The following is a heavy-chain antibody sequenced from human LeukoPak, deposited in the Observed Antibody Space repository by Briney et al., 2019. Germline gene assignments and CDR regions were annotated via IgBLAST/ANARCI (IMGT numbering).Heavy chain of an antibody. V-gene: IGHV3-23*01. J-gene: IGHJ4*02. D-gene: IGHD2-2*01. CDR3: ARAMWGYCSSTSCALDY. CDR1: GFTFSSYA. Sequence: GGSLRLSCAASGFTFSSYAMSWVRQAPGKGLEWVSATSGSGGSTYYADSVKGRFTISRDNSKNTLYLQMNSLRAEDTAVYYCARAMWGYCSSTSCALDYWGQGTLVTVSS. CDR2: TSGSGGST.